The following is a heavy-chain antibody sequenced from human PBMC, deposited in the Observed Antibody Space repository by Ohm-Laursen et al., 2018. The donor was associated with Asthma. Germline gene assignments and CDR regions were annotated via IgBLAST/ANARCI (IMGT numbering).Heavy chain of an antibody. CDR2: ISYNSNYM. CDR3: ARIGPEWELPGREYSLHH. CDR1: GFTFNNYS. J-gene: IGHJ1*01. D-gene: IGHD1-26*01. Sequence: GSLRLSCAASGFTFNNYSMNWVRQAPGKGLEWVSFISYNSNYMYNADSVRGRFATSRDNAKNSVYLQMNSLRADDTALYYCARIGPEWELPGREYSLHHWGQGTQVTVSS. V-gene: IGHV3-21*01.